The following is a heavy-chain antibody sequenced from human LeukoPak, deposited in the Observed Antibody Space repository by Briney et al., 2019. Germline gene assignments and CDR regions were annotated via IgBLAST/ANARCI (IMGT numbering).Heavy chain of an antibody. J-gene: IGHJ4*02. D-gene: IGHD5-24*01. Sequence: NPNSGGTNYAQKFQGRVTMTRDTSISTAYMELSRLRSDDTAVYYCARDLGRWLQLSRYFDYWGQGTLVTVSS. CDR3: ARDLGRWLQLSRYFDY. CDR2: NPNSGGT. V-gene: IGHV1-2*02.